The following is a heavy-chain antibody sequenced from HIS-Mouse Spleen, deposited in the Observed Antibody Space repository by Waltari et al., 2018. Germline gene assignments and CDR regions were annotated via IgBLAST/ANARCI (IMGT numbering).Heavy chain of an antibody. J-gene: IGHJ2*01. D-gene: IGHD6-13*01. V-gene: IGHV4-39*01. CDR1: GGSISSSSYY. CDR2: IYYRRST. CDR3: ARRAGAAAGPGYWYFDL. Sequence: QLQLQESGPGLVKPSETLSLTCTVSGGSISSSSYYWGWIRQPPGKGLEWIGSIYYRRSTYYNPARKSRGTISVDTSKNQFSLKRSSVTAAETAVYYCARRAGAAAGPGYWYFDLWGRGTLVTVSS.